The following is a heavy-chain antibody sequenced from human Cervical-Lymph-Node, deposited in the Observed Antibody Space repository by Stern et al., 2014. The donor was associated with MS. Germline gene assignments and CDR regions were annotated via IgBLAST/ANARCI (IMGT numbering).Heavy chain of an antibody. D-gene: IGHD6-13*01. CDR3: ARDRGYSSSWKYYFDY. CDR1: GFTFSSYA. J-gene: IGHJ4*02. Sequence: VHLVESGGGVVQPGRSLRLSCAASGFTFSSYAMRWVRQAPGKGLEWVAVISYDVSNNSYAAYVKGQFTIPRDNSKNTLYLQMNSLRAEDTAVYYCARDRGYSSSWKYYFDYWGQGTLVTVSS. V-gene: IGHV3-30-3*01. CDR2: ISYDVSNN.